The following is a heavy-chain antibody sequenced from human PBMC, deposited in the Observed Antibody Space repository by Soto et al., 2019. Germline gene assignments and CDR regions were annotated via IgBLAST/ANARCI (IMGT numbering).Heavy chain of an antibody. Sequence: SETLSLTCAVYGGSFSGYYWSWIRQPPGKGLEWIGEINHSGSTNYNPSLKSRVTISVDTSKNQFSLKLSSVTAADTAVYYCARVSSTSIGWFDPWGQGTLVTAPQ. CDR1: GGSFSGYY. CDR2: INHSGST. D-gene: IGHD2-2*01. V-gene: IGHV4-34*01. CDR3: ARVSSTSIGWFDP. J-gene: IGHJ5*02.